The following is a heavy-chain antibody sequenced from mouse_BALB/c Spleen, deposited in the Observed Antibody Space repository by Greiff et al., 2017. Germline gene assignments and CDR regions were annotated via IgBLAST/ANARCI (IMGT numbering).Heavy chain of an antibody. Sequence: VKLQESGAELARPGASVKLSCKASGYTFTSYWMQWVKQRPGQGLEWIGAIYPGDGDTRYTQKFKGKATLTADKSSSTAYMQLSSLASEDSAVYYCARRGNYVHWYFDVWGAGTTVTVSS. CDR3: ARRGNYVHWYFDV. CDR2: IYPGDGDT. J-gene: IGHJ1*01. CDR1: GYTFTSYW. V-gene: IGHV1-87*01. D-gene: IGHD2-1*01.